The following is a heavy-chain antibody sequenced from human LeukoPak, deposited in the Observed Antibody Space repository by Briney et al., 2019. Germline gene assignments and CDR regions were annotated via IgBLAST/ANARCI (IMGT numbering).Heavy chain of an antibody. Sequence: SSETLSLTCTVSGGSISGFYWSWIRQPAGKGLEWIGRISTSGSTNNNPSLKSRVTMSVDTSKNQISLKLTSVTAADTAVYYCARDYGGIAVAGNYYYGMDVWGQGTTVTVSS. V-gene: IGHV4-4*07. CDR3: ARDYGGIAVAGNYYYGMDV. D-gene: IGHD6-19*01. CDR1: GGSISGFY. J-gene: IGHJ6*02. CDR2: ISTSGST.